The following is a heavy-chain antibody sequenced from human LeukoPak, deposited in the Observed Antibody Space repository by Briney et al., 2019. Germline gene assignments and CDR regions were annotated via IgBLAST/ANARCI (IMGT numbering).Heavy chain of an antibody. D-gene: IGHD2/OR15-2a*01. CDR2: INHSGST. CDR1: GGSFSGYY. J-gene: IGHJ4*02. Sequence: SETLSLTCAVYGGSFSGYYWSWIRQPPGKGLEGIGEINHSGSTNYNPSLKSRVTISVDTSKNQFSLKLSSVTAADTAVYYCARGHRASVVILDYWGQGTLVTVSS. CDR3: ARGHRASVVILDY. V-gene: IGHV4-34*01.